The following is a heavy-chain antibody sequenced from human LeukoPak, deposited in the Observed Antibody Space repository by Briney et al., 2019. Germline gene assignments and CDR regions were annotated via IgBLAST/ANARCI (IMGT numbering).Heavy chain of an antibody. CDR1: GFTFFSYA. CDR2: ISSRSSTI. Sequence: GGSLRLSCAASGFTFFSYAMSWVRQAPGKGLEWVSYISSRSSTIYYADSVKGRFTISRDNAKNSLYLQMNSLRDEDTAVYCCARDRRGDYWGQGTLVTVSS. V-gene: IGHV3-48*02. J-gene: IGHJ4*02. D-gene: IGHD3-10*01. CDR3: ARDRRGDY.